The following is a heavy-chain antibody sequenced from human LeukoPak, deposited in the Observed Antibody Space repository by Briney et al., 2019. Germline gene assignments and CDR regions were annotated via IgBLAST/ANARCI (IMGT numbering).Heavy chain of an antibody. D-gene: IGHD6-19*01. Sequence: GGSLRLSCTASGFTFGDYAMTWVRQAPGKGLEWVSFISSKAYGGTTEYAASVEGRFTISRDDSKDIAYLQVNTLKTEDTAVYYCTRAVAGRYFDHWGQGTLVTVSS. CDR3: TRAVAGRYFDH. J-gene: IGHJ4*02. V-gene: IGHV3-49*04. CDR1: GFTFGDYA. CDR2: ISSKAYGGTT.